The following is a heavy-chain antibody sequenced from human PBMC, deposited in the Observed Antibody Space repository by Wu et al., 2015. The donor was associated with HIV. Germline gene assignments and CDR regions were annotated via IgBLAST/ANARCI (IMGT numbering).Heavy chain of an antibody. CDR2: IIPIFDIV. J-gene: IGHJ6*02. V-gene: IGHV1-69*15. Sequence: QVQLVQAGGEVKKPGSSVKVSCKASGGTFSSYGINWVRQAPGQGLEWMGRIIPIFDIVEYAEKFQGRATITADESASTAYMELSILTSDDTAVYYCAINTDSVATSLYSLGVWGQGTVVTVSS. CDR1: GGTFSSYG. D-gene: IGHD5-12*01. CDR3: AINTDSVATSLYSLGV.